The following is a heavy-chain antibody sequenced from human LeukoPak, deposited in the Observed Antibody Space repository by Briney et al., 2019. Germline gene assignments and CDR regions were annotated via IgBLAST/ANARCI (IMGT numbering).Heavy chain of an antibody. D-gene: IGHD1-26*01. CDR2: MNPNSGNT. J-gene: IGHJ4*02. Sequence: ASVKVSCKASGYTFTSYDINWVRQATGQGLEWMGWMNPNSGNTGYAQKFQGRVTMTRNTSISTAYMELSSLRSEDTAVYYCARDRRYSGSFYVRWGQFFDYWGQGTLVTVSS. CDR3: ARDRRYSGSFYVRWGQFFDY. CDR1: GYTFTSYD. V-gene: IGHV1-8*01.